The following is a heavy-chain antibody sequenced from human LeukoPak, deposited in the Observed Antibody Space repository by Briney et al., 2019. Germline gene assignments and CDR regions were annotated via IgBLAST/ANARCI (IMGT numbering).Heavy chain of an antibody. CDR3: ARCFAICSSTSCYLCDAFDI. CDR1: GFTFSSYS. Sequence: PGGSLRLSCAASGFTFSSYSMNWVRQAPGKGLEWVSSISSSSSYIYYADTVKGRFTISRDNAKNSLHLQMNSLRAEDTAVYYCARCFAICSSTSCYLCDAFDIWGQGTMVTVSS. CDR2: ISSSSSYI. V-gene: IGHV3-21*01. J-gene: IGHJ3*02. D-gene: IGHD2-2*01.